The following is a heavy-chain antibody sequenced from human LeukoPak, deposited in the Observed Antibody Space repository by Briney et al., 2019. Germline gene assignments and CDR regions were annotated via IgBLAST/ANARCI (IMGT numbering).Heavy chain of an antibody. V-gene: IGHV4-61*02. CDR1: GGSITSGTYY. D-gene: IGHD4-23*01. CDR3: ARDGGNPDYWFDP. CDR2: IYTTGKT. Sequence: ASETLSLTCTVSGGSITSGTYYWSWIRQPAGKGLEWIGRIYTTGKTNYNPSLKSRVTISVDTSKNQFSLKLSSVTAADTAVYYCARDGGNPDYWFDPWGQGTLVTVSS. J-gene: IGHJ5*02.